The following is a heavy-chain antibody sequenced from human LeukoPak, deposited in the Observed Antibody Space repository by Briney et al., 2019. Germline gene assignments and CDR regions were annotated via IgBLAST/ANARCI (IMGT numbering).Heavy chain of an antibody. Sequence: SETLSLTCAVYGGSFSGYYWSWIRQPPGKGLEWIGEINHSGSTNYNPSLKSRVTISVDTSKNQFSLKLSSVTAADTAVYYCARSLGTSQNYYDYMDVWGKGTTVTVSS. J-gene: IGHJ6*03. CDR1: GGSFSGYY. V-gene: IGHV4-34*01. D-gene: IGHD2-2*01. CDR3: ARSLGTSQNYYDYMDV. CDR2: INHSGST.